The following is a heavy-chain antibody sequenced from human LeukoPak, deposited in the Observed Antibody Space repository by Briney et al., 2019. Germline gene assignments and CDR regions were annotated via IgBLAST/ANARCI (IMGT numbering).Heavy chain of an antibody. Sequence: ASVKVSCKASGYTFTSYYMHWVRQAPGQGLEWMGIINPSGGSTSYAQKFQGRVTMTRDTSTSTVYMELSSLRSEDTAVYYCAIDSQLYYYDSSGTFDYWGQGTLVTVSS. CDR2: INPSGGST. V-gene: IGHV1-46*01. CDR1: GYTFTSYY. J-gene: IGHJ4*02. CDR3: AIDSQLYYYDSSGTFDY. D-gene: IGHD3-22*01.